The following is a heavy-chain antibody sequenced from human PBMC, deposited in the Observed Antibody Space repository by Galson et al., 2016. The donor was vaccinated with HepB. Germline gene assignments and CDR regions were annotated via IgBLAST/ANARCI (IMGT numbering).Heavy chain of an antibody. CDR2: VRGSNTGSSGRI. Sequence: SLRLSCAASGFTFSSYAMSWARQAPGKGLEWVSVVRGSNTGSSGRISYAESVKGRFTISRDNSKDTLYLQMNSLRDEDTAVYYCAKGYGMDAWGQGTTVTVSS. CDR3: AKGYGMDA. J-gene: IGHJ6*02. V-gene: IGHV3-23*01. CDR1: GFTFSSYA.